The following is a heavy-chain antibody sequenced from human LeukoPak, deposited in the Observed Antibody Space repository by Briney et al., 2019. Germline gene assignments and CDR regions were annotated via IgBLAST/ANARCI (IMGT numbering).Heavy chain of an antibody. Sequence: SETLSLTCTVSGGSISSSSYYWGWIRQPPGKGLEWIGSIYYSGSTYYNPSLKSRVTISVDTSKNQFSLKLSSVTAADTAVYYCATDIVLMVYAIPEGFDYWGQGTLVTVSS. CDR1: GGSISSSSYY. CDR2: IYYSGST. J-gene: IGHJ4*02. CDR3: ATDIVLMVYAIPEGFDY. D-gene: IGHD2-8*01. V-gene: IGHV4-39*07.